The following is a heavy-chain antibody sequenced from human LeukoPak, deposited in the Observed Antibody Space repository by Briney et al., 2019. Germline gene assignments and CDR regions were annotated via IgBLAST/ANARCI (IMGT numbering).Heavy chain of an antibody. CDR2: VHYSGAT. CDR1: GGSITSYY. Sequence: SETLSLTCTVSGGSITSYYWSWIRQPPGKGLEWIGYVHYSGATNYNSTLKSRVTISVDTSKNQFSLKLTSVTAADTAVYYCARAPPYSSSWYVFDHWGQGTLVTVSS. J-gene: IGHJ4*02. CDR3: ARAPPYSSSWYVFDH. V-gene: IGHV4-59*08. D-gene: IGHD6-13*01.